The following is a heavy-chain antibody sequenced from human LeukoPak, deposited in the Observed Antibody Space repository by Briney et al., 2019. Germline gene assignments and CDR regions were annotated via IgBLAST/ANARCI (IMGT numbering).Heavy chain of an antibody. Sequence: GGSLRLSCAASGFTFSSYSMNWVRQAPGKGLEWVSSISSSSSYIYYADSVKGRFTISRDSSKNTLYLQMNSLRAEDAAVYYCAKAPVTTCSGAYCYPFDYWGQGTLVTVSS. CDR2: ISSSSSYI. J-gene: IGHJ4*02. V-gene: IGHV3-21*04. D-gene: IGHD2-15*01. CDR1: GFTFSSYS. CDR3: AKAPVTTCSGAYCYPFDY.